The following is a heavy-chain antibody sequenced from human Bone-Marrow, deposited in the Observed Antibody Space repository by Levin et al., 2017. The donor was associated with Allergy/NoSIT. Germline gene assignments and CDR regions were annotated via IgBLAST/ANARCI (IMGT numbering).Heavy chain of an antibody. J-gene: IGHJ4*02. CDR3: ASTAGYTAIDY. Sequence: SETLSLTCTVSGGSISSSSYYWGWIRQPPGKGLEWIGSIYYSGSTYYNPSLKSRVTISVDTSKNQFSLKLSSVTAADTAVYYCASTAGYTAIDYWGQGTLVTVSS. D-gene: IGHD5-18*01. CDR1: GGSISSSSYY. CDR2: IYYSGST. V-gene: IGHV4-39*01.